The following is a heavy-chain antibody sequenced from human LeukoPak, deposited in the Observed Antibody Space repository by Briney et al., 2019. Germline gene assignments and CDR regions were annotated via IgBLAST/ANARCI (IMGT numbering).Heavy chain of an antibody. CDR2: IIPIFGTA. CDR3: ARATYYYGSGSYYNPPMGYYYYGTDV. Sequence: GSSVKVSCKASGGTFSSYAISWVRQAPGQGLEWMGGIIPIFGTANYAQKFQGRVTITADESTSTAYMELSSLRSEDTAVYYCARATYYYGSGSYYNPPMGYYYYGTDVWGQGTTVTVSS. V-gene: IGHV1-69*01. J-gene: IGHJ6*02. D-gene: IGHD3-10*01. CDR1: GGTFSSYA.